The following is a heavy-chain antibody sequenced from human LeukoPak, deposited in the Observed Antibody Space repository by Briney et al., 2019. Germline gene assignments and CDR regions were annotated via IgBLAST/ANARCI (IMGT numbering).Heavy chain of an antibody. D-gene: IGHD5-18*01. CDR3: AKYSSDSYGYDY. Sequence: GGSLRLSCAASGFTFSSYGMHWVRQAPGKGPEWVAFIRYDGNNKYYADSVKGRFTISRDNSKNTLYLQMNSLRVEDTAVYYCAKYSSDSYGYDYWGQGTLVTVSS. CDR1: GFTFSSYG. CDR2: IRYDGNNK. J-gene: IGHJ4*02. V-gene: IGHV3-30*02.